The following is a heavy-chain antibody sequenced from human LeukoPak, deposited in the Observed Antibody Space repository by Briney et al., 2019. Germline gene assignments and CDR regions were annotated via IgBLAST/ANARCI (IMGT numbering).Heavy chain of an antibody. CDR2: IYYRGST. D-gene: IGHD1-26*01. Sequence: SSETLSLTCTVSGGSISSYYWSWIRQPPGKGLEWIGYIYYRGSTNYNPSLKSRVTISVDTSKNQFSLKLSSVTAADTAVYYCARAYGWELLGDVFDYWGQGTLVTVSS. V-gene: IGHV4-59*01. J-gene: IGHJ4*02. CDR3: ARAYGWELLGDVFDY. CDR1: GGSISSYY.